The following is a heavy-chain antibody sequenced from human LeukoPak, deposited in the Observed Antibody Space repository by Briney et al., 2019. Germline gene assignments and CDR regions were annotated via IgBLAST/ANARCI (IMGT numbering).Heavy chain of an antibody. CDR1: GGSVSSASYY. CDR3: ARDQGYGMDV. V-gene: IGHV4-61*01. J-gene: IGHJ6*02. Sequence: PSETLSLTCAVSGGSVSSASYYWTWIRQPPGKGLEWIGYIYYTGSTNYNPSLKSRVTISVDTSKNQFSLNLSSVTAADTAVYYCARDQGYGMDVWGQGTTVTVSS. CDR2: IYYTGST.